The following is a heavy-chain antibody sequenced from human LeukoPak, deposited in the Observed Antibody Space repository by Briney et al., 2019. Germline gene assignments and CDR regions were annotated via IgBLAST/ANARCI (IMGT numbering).Heavy chain of an antibody. CDR1: GGSIGTYY. CDR3: GRHLGVTAAPVDH. V-gene: IGHV4-59*08. CDR2: ISYGGTT. Sequence: SETLSLTCTVSGGSIGTYYWSWIRQPPGKGLEWIAYISYGGTTYYSPSLKSRATVSLDTSQNQFSLRLSSVTAADTAVYYCGRHLGVTAAPVDHWGQGALVTVSS. J-gene: IGHJ4*02. D-gene: IGHD2-21*02.